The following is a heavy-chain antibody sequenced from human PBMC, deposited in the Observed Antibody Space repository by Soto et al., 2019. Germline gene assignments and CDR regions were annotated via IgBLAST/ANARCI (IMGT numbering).Heavy chain of an antibody. CDR1: GGSISSYY. D-gene: IGHD1-26*01. Sequence: SDALSLTCTVSGGSISSYYWSWIRQPPGKGLEWIAYMSYSGSTKYNPSLKSRVTISVDTSKNQCSLKLSSVTAADTAVYYCARDTGSGSYYYSGMDVWGQGTTVTVSS. CDR2: MSYSGST. CDR3: ARDTGSGSYYYSGMDV. V-gene: IGHV4-59*01. J-gene: IGHJ6*02.